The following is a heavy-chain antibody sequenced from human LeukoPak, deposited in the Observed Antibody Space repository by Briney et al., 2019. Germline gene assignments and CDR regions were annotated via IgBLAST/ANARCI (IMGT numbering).Heavy chain of an antibody. D-gene: IGHD3-10*01. Sequence: PGGSLRLSCVASGFDLSTYTMNWVRQAPGKELEWVSSITGNSHYIYYADSVKGRFNISRDNAQNSLFLQMNSLRAEDTAVYYCARDGGRATIVRGIIIMSVGDFWGQGALVTVST. J-gene: IGHJ4*02. CDR1: GFDLSTYT. CDR2: ITGNSHYI. V-gene: IGHV3-21*01. CDR3: ARDGGRATIVRGIIIMSVGDF.